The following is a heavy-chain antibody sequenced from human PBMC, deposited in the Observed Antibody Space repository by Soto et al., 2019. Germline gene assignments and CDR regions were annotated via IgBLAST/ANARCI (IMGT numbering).Heavy chain of an antibody. J-gene: IGHJ3*02. D-gene: IGHD3-3*01. CDR1: GYTFTSYY. Sequence: ASVKVSCQASGYTFTSYYMHWVRQAPGQGLEWMGIINPSGGSTSYAQKFQGRVTMTRDTSTSTVYMELSSLRSEDTAVYYRARATYYDFWSGPYPYGRGAFDIWGQGTMVTVSS. V-gene: IGHV1-46*01. CDR2: INPSGGST. CDR3: ARATYYDFWSGPYPYGRGAFDI.